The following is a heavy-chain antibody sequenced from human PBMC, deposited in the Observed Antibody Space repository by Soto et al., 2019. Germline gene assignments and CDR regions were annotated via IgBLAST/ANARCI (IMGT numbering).Heavy chain of an antibody. V-gene: IGHV1-18*01. CDR2: ISAYNGNT. D-gene: IGHD3-3*01. CDR3: ARALGKYYDFWSGYSTQFDY. Sequence: QVQLVQSGAEVKKPGASVKVSCKASGYTFTSYGISRVRQAPGQGLEWMGWISAYNGNTNYAQKLQGRVTMTTDTSTSTAYMELRSLRSDDTAVYYCARALGKYYDFWSGYSTQFDYWGQGTLVTVSS. J-gene: IGHJ4*02. CDR1: GYTFTSYG.